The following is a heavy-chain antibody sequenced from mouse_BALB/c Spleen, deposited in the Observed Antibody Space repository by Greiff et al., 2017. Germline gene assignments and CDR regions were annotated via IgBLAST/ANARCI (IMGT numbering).Heavy chain of an antibody. J-gene: IGHJ2*01. V-gene: IGHV7-3*02. Sequence: DVKLVESGGGLVQPGGSLRLSCATSGFTFTDYYMSWVRQPPGKALEWLGFIRNKANGYTTEYSASVKGRFTISRDNSQSILYLQMNTLRAEDSATYYCARDSREDYFDYWGQGTTLTVSS. CDR2: IRNKANGYTT. CDR1: GFTFTDYY. CDR3: ARDSREDYFDY.